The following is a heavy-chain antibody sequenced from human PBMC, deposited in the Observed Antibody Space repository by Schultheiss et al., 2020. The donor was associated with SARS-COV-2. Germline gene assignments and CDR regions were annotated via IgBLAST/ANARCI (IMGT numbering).Heavy chain of an antibody. CDR3: ARFYRRRRQLLFGMDV. J-gene: IGHJ6*02. Sequence: SVKVSCQASRYTFTKYFTQWVRQAPGRGLEWMGGIIPIFGTVNYAQKFQGRVTITADESTSTAYMELSSLRSEDTAVYYCARFYRRRRQLLFGMDVWGQGTTVTVSS. CDR2: IIPIFGTV. V-gene: IGHV1-69*13. CDR1: RYTFTKYF. D-gene: IGHD2-2*01.